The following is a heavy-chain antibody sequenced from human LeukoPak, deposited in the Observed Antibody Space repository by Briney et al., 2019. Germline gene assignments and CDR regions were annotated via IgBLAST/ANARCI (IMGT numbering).Heavy chain of an antibody. CDR1: GYTFTSYY. D-gene: IGHD3-10*01. CDR3: ARGGFSGGSGSCYLNWFDP. Sequence: ASVKVSCKASGYTFTSYYMHWVRQAPGQGLEWMGIINPSGGSTRYAQKFQGRVTMTRDTSTSTVYMELSSLRSEDTAVYYCARGGFSGGSGSCYLNWFDPWGQGTLVTVSS. J-gene: IGHJ5*02. V-gene: IGHV1-46*01. CDR2: INPSGGST.